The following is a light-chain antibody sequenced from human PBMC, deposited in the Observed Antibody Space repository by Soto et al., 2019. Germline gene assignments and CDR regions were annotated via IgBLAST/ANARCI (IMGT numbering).Light chain of an antibody. Sequence: DIPMTQSPSSLSASVGDRVTITCRASQSISTYLNWYQQKPGKAPKLLIYTASSLQSGVPSGFSGSGSGTDFTLTISSLQPEDSATYYCQQSYSTPYTFGQGTKLEIK. V-gene: IGKV1-39*01. J-gene: IGKJ2*01. CDR2: TAS. CDR1: QSISTY. CDR3: QQSYSTPYT.